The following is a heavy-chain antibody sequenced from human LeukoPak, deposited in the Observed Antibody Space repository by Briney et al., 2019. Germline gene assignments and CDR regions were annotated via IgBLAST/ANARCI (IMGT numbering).Heavy chain of an antibody. J-gene: IGHJ5*02. CDR3: ARGHLGLSP. D-gene: IGHD3-10*01. V-gene: IGHV4-59*01. CDR1: GGSISGYS. CDR2: LHNSRTT. Sequence: PSETLSLTCTVSGGSISGYSWTWIRQPPGQGLEWIGYLHNSRTTSYNPSLTGRVTMSVDTAMDQISLKLNSVTAADTAVYYCARGHLGLSPWGQGTLVTVSS.